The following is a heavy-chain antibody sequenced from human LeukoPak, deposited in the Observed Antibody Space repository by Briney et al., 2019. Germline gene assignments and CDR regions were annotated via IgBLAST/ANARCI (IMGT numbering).Heavy chain of an antibody. CDR1: GYTFTSYD. CDR2: INPNSGGT. D-gene: IGHD6-6*01. V-gene: IGHV1-2*02. J-gene: IGHJ3*02. CDR3: ARVRSSSGLDAFDI. Sequence: ASVKVSCKASGYTFTSYDINWVRQAPGQGLEWMGWINPNSGGTNYAQKFQGRVTMTRDTSISTAYMELSRLRSDDTAVYYCARVRSSSGLDAFDIWGRGTMVTVSS.